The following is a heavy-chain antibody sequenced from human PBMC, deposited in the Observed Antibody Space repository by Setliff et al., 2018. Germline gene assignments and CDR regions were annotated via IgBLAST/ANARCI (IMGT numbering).Heavy chain of an antibody. J-gene: IGHJ4*02. CDR3: ARVTRSASGTYYLLDY. CDR2: IYHSGST. D-gene: IGHD3-10*01. Sequence: SETLSLTCAVSGYSISSGYYWGWIRQPPGKGLEWIGSIYHSGSTYYNPSLKSRVTISVDTSKDRFSLKLTSVTAADTAIYYCARVTRSASGTYYLLDYWGQGTLVTVSS. V-gene: IGHV4-38-2*01. CDR1: GYSISSGYY.